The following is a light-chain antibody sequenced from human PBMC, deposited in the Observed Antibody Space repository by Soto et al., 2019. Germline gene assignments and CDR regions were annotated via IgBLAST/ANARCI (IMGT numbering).Light chain of an antibody. Sequence: QSALTQPRSLSGSPGQSVTISCTGPTIGAHSFVSWYQDRPDKVPKLLIYDVSQRPSGISDRFSGSRSANTASLTISGLQADDAAAYYCCSYTGNKVFVFGTGTKVTVL. CDR1: TIGAHSF. V-gene: IGLV2-11*01. CDR3: CSYTGNKVFV. J-gene: IGLJ1*01. CDR2: DVS.